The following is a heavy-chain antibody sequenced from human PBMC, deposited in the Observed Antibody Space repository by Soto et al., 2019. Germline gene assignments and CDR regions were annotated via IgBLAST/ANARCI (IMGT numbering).Heavy chain of an antibody. D-gene: IGHD3-10*01. CDR1: GFMFGSYA. CDR2: ISGSGTDT. CDR3: AKDLLSSYYYGMDA. J-gene: IGHJ6*02. Sequence: EVQLLESGGGLVQPGASLRLSCAASGFMFGSYAMSWVRQAPGKGLEWVSGISGSGTDTYYADAVKGRVTISRDNAKNTLYLQMNGLRAEDTAIYYCAKDLLSSYYYGMDAWGQGTTVTVSS. V-gene: IGHV3-23*01.